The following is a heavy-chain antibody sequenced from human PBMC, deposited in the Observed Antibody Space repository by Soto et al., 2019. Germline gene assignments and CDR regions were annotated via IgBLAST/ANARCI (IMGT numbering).Heavy chain of an antibody. D-gene: IGHD3-16*01. V-gene: IGHV4-31*03. J-gene: IGHJ5*02. Sequence: LSLTCTVSGGSISSGGYYWSWIRQHPGKGLEWIGYIYYSGSTYYNPSLKSRVTISVDTSKNQFSLKLSSVTAADTAVYYCARAPGGDYVWWFDPWGQGTLVTVSS. CDR1: GGSISSGGYY. CDR3: ARAPGGDYVWWFDP. CDR2: IYYSGST.